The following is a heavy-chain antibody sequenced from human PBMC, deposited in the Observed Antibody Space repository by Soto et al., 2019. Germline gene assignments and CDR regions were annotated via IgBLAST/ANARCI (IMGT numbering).Heavy chain of an antibody. CDR3: ARVHDY. J-gene: IGHJ4*02. Sequence: PSETLSLTFAVSGGSISSCCYSWSWIRQPPGKGLEWIGYIYHSGSTYYNPSLKSRVTISADRSKNQFSLKLSSVTAADTAVCYCARVHDYWGQGTLVTVSS. V-gene: IGHV4-30-2*01. CDR2: IYHSGST. CDR1: GGSISSCCYS.